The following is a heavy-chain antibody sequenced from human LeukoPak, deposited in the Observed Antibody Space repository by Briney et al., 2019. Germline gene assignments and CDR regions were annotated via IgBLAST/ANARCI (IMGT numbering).Heavy chain of an antibody. CDR2: INSDGSST. D-gene: IGHD1-1*01. J-gene: IGHJ4*02. Sequence: GGSLRLSCAASGFTFSSYWMHWVRQAPGKGLVWVSRINSDGSSTSYADSVKGRFTISRDNAKNTLYLQMNSLRAEDTAVYYCVKKGQADDDGKPDWGQGTLVTVSS. V-gene: IGHV3-74*01. CDR1: GFTFSSYW. CDR3: VKKGQADDDGKPD.